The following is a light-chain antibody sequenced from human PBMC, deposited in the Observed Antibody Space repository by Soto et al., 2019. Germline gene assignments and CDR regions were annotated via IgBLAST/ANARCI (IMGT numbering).Light chain of an antibody. CDR2: AAS. CDR1: QGISNY. Sequence: DIQMTQSPSSLSASVGDRVTITCRATQGISNYLAWYQQKPGKVPKLLIYAASTLQSGVPSRFSGSGSGTDFTLTISSLQPEGVATYYCQKYDSALGTFGQGTKVDIK. V-gene: IGKV1-27*01. J-gene: IGKJ1*01. CDR3: QKYDSALGT.